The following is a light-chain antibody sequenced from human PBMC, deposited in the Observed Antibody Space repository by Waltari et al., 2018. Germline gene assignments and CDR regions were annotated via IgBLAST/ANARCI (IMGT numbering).Light chain of an antibody. J-gene: IGLJ2*01. V-gene: IGLV2-14*03. Sequence: QSALTQPASVSGSPGQSIPISCTGTSSDVGVYDYVSWYQHHPGKVPKLIIYDVFKRPSGVSSRFSGSKSGNTASLTISGLQTDDGADYYCASYTTSNTLLFGGGTKLTVL. CDR2: DVF. CDR3: ASYTTSNTLL. CDR1: SSDVGVYDY.